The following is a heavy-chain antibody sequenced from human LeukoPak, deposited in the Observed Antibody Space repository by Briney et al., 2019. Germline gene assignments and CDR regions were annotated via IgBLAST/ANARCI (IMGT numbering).Heavy chain of an antibody. CDR1: GGSITSNSFY. D-gene: IGHD3-9*01. J-gene: IGHJ4*02. V-gene: IGHV4-39*01. Sequence: MASETLSLTCTVSGGSITSNSFYWGWIRQPPGKGLEWIGTVYHTGITHYTPSLKSRISISVDTSKNHFSLNLNSVTAADTALYYCVRHGILTDHSISYWGQGILVTVSS. CDR3: VRHGILTDHSISY. CDR2: VYHTGIT.